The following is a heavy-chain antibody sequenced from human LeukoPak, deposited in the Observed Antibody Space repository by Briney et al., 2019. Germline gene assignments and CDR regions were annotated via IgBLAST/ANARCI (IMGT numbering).Heavy chain of an antibody. J-gene: IGHJ5*02. CDR1: GYTFTGYY. V-gene: IGHV1-2*06. CDR2: INPNSGGT. Sequence: ASVKVSCKASGYTFTGYYMHWVRQAPGQGLEWMGRINPNSGGTNYAQKFQGRVTITRDTSISTAYVELSRLRSDDTAVYYCARDMRRAQLVGDIDWFDPWGQGTLVTVSS. CDR3: ARDMRRAQLVGDIDWFDP. D-gene: IGHD6-6*01.